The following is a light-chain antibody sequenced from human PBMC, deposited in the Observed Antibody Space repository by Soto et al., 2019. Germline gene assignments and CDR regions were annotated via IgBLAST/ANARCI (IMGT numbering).Light chain of an antibody. J-gene: IGLJ3*02. CDR3: FITPTFGWV. CDR2: DTT. V-gene: IGLV7-46*01. Sequence: QAVVTQEPSLTVSPGGTVTLTCGSSSGSVTSSHWPDWVQQRPGQAPRTLIYDTTNRHSWTPARFSGSLLWGKAALTLSGAQPEDEAVYYCFITPTFGWVFGGGTKLTVL. CDR1: SGSVTSSHW.